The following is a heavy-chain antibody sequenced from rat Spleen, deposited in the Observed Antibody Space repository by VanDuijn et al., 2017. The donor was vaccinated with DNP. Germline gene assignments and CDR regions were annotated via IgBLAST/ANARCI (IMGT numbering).Heavy chain of an antibody. J-gene: IGHJ4*01. CDR1: GFTFSNYD. CDR2: ISPSGGST. D-gene: IGHD1-12*02. Sequence: EVQLVESGGGLVQPGRSLKLSCAASGFTFSNYDMAWVRQAPTKGLEWVASISPSGGSTYYRDSVKGRFTVSRDNAKSTLYLQMDSLRSEDTATYYCARQDFYYYDGSYYSGYVMDAWGQGASVTVSS. V-gene: IGHV5-25*01. CDR3: ARQDFYYYDGSYYSGYVMDA.